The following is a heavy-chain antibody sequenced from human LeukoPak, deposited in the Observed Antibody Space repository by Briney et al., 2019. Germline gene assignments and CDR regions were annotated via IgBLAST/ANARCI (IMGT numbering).Heavy chain of an antibody. V-gene: IGHV4-61*02. CDR3: ARGRSHNSGSGWYYYDY. Sequence: SQTLSLTCTVSGGSISTGSYYWTWIRQPAGKGLEWIGRIYTSGSTNYNPSLKSRVIISVETSKNQFSLNLNSVTAADTAVYYCARGRSHNSGSGWYYYDYWGQGTLVTVSS. CDR1: GGSISTGSYY. CDR2: IYTSGST. J-gene: IGHJ4*02. D-gene: IGHD6-19*01.